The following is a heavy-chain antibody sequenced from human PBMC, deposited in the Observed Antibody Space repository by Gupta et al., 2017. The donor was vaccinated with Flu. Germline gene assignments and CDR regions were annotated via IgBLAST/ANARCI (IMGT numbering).Heavy chain of an antibody. V-gene: IGHV3-23*01. Sequence: EVQLLESGGGLVQPGGSLRLSCAASGFTFSSYAMSWVRQAPGKGLEWVSAISGSGGSTYYADSVKGRFTISRDNSKNTLYLQMNSLRAEDTAVYYCAKVRSAAGTEGPSRYGTYYYYGMDVWGQGTTVTVSS. J-gene: IGHJ6*02. CDR1: GFTFSSYA. CDR3: AKVRSAAGTEGPSRYGTYYYYGMDV. D-gene: IGHD6-13*01. CDR2: ISGSGGST.